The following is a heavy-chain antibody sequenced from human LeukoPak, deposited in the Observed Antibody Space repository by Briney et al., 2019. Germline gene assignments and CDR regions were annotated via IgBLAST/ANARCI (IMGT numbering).Heavy chain of an antibody. J-gene: IGHJ4*02. CDR1: GFTFSSYS. CDR2: ISSGSDTV. Sequence: SGGSLRLSCAASGFTFSSYSMNWVRQAAGKGLEWVSYISSGSDTVHYADSVKGRFTISRDNAKNSLYLQMDSLRAEDTAVYYCARDPSVYCDSTSCYDLDYWGQGTVVTVSS. CDR3: ARDPSVYCDSTSCYDLDY. V-gene: IGHV3-48*04. D-gene: IGHD2-2*01.